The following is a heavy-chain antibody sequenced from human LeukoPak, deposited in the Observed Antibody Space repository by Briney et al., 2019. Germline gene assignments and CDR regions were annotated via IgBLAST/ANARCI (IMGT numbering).Heavy chain of an antibody. Sequence: GESLKISCKGSGYSFTSYWIGWVRQMPGKGLEWMGIIYPGDSDTRYSPSFQGQVTISADKSISTAYLQWSSLKASDTAMYYCARLIPQSSSWPYAFDIWGQGTMVTVSS. CDR1: GYSFTSYW. CDR2: IYPGDSDT. CDR3: ARLIPQSSSWPYAFDI. V-gene: IGHV5-51*01. D-gene: IGHD6-13*01. J-gene: IGHJ3*02.